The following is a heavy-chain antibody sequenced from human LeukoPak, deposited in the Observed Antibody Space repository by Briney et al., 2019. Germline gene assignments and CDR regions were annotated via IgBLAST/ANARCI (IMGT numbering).Heavy chain of an antibody. J-gene: IGHJ4*02. CDR2: INSDGSEG. Sequence: GGSLRLSCAVSGFTFSGFWMSWSRQAPGKGPEWVASINSDGSEGYYADVVKGRFTISRDNAKNSLYLQINSLRAEDTAVYHCARGWYSFDYWGQGTLVTVSS. CDR3: ARGWYSFDY. CDR1: GFTFSGFW. V-gene: IGHV3-7*03. D-gene: IGHD6-19*01.